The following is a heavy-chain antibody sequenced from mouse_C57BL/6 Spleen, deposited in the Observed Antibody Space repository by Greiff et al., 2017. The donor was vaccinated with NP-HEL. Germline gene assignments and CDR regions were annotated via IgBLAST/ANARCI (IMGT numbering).Heavy chain of an antibody. Sequence: VQLQQSGADLAKPGASVKLSCKASGYTFTSYWMHWVKQRPGQGLEWIGYINPSSGYTKYNQKFKDKATLTADKSSCTAYMQLSSLTYEDSAGYYCARSNWDGFAYWGQGTLVTVSA. J-gene: IGHJ3*01. CDR2: INPSSGYT. CDR1: GYTFTSYW. CDR3: ARSNWDGFAY. V-gene: IGHV1-7*01. D-gene: IGHD4-1*01.